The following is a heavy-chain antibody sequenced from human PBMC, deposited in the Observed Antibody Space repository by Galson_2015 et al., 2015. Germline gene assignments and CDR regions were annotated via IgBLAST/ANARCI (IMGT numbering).Heavy chain of an antibody. J-gene: IGHJ4*02. V-gene: IGHV1-3*01. CDR1: GYTFTSYA. CDR2: INAGNGNT. Sequence: SVKVSCKASGYTFTSYAMHWVRQAPGQRLEWMGWINAGNGNTKYSQKFQGRVTITRDTSASTAYMELSSLRSEDTAVYYCASSLYYDFWSGPFDYWGQGTLVTVSS. CDR3: ASSLYYDFWSGPFDY. D-gene: IGHD3-3*01.